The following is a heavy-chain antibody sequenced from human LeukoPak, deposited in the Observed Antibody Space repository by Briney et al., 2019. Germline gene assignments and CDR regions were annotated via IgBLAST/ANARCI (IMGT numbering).Heavy chain of an antibody. CDR2: INPDGSTT. CDR3: VRDLRESDF. Sequence: GGSLRLSCAASGFTVSSNYMSWVRQAPGKGLVWVSRINPDGSTTNYADSVQGRFTISRDNAKNMLYPQMNSLRAEDTAVYYCVRDLRESDFWGQGTLVTVSS. CDR1: GFTVSSNY. J-gene: IGHJ4*02. V-gene: IGHV3-74*01.